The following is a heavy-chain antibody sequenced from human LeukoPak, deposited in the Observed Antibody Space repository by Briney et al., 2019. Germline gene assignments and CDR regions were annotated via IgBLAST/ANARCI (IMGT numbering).Heavy chain of an antibody. J-gene: IGHJ6*03. CDR2: INHSGST. CDR3: ARRGPLFVVVPAARYMDV. V-gene: IGHV4-39*07. CDR1: GGSISSGDYY. D-gene: IGHD2-2*01. Sequence: PSETLSLTCTVSGGSISSGDYYWSWIRQPPGKGLEWIGEINHSGSTNYNPSLKSRVTISVDTSKNQFSLKLSSVTAADTAVYYCARRGPLFVVVPAARYMDVWGKGTTVTVSS.